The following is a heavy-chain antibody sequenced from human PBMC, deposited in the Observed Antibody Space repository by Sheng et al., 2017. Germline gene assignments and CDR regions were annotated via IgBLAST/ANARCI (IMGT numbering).Heavy chain of an antibody. CDR2: INHSGST. J-gene: IGHJ5*02. CDR3: ARGVPIVVVVAAGGSWFDP. V-gene: IGHV4-34*01. Sequence: QVQLQQWGAGLLKPSETLSLTCAVYGGSFSGYYWSWIRQPPGKGLEWIGEINHSGSTNYNPSLKSRVTISVDTSKNQFSLKLSSVTAADTAVYYCARGVPIVVVVAAGGSWFDPWGQGTLGHRLL. D-gene: IGHD2-15*01. CDR1: GGSFSGYY.